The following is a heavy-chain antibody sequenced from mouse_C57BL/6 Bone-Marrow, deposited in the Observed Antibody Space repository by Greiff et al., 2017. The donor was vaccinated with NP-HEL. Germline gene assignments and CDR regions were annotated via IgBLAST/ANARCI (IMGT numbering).Heavy chain of an antibody. CDR2: IDPENGDT. CDR1: GFNIKDDY. V-gene: IGHV14-4*01. Sequence: EVQLQQSGAELVRPGASVKLSCTASGFNIKDDYMHWVKQRPEQGLEWIGWIDPENGDTEYASKFQGKATITADTSSNTAYLQLSSLTSEDTAVYYCTPFYNYDYAMDYWGQGTSVTVSS. J-gene: IGHJ4*01. D-gene: IGHD1-3*01. CDR3: TPFYNYDYAMDY.